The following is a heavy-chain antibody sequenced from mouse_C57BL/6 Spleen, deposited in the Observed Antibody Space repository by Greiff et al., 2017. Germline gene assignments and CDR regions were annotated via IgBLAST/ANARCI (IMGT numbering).Heavy chain of an antibody. CDR3: ARSSYGYDGLPDV. V-gene: IGHV1-80*01. CDR1: GYAFSSYW. D-gene: IGHD2-2*01. CDR2: IYPGDGDT. J-gene: IGHJ1*03. Sequence: QVQLQQSGAELVKPGASVKISCKASGYAFSSYWMNWVKQRPGKGLEWIGQIYPGDGDTNYNGKFKGKATLTADKSSSTAYMQLSSLTSEDSAVYFCARSSYGYDGLPDVWGTGTTVTVSS.